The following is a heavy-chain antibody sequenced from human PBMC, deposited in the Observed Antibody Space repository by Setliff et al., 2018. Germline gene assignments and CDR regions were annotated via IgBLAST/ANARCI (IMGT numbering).Heavy chain of an antibody. CDR2: INSRSSTI. CDR3: VRDRGNSGMIDY. V-gene: IGHV3-48*01. CDR1: AFTFRSYN. Sequence: LRRSSAASAFTFRSYNMDWVRQAPGKGLEWVSYINSRSSTIFYADSVKGRFTISRDNAKNSLYLQMNGLRAEDTAVYYCVRDRGNSGMIDYWGQGTPVTVSS. J-gene: IGHJ4*02. D-gene: IGHD1-1*01.